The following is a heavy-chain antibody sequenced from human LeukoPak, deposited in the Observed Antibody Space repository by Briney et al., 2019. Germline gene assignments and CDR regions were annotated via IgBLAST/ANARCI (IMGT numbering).Heavy chain of an antibody. CDR3: ARPHPTDGQLGAFDI. CDR2: ISYDGSNK. V-gene: IGHV3-30*04. D-gene: IGHD6-13*01. Sequence: PGGSLRLSCAASGFTFSSYAMHWVRQAPGKGLEWVAVISYDGSNKYYADSVKGRFTISRDNSKNTLYLQMNSLRAEDTAVYYCARPHPTDGQLGAFDIWGQGTMVTVSS. J-gene: IGHJ3*02. CDR1: GFTFSSYA.